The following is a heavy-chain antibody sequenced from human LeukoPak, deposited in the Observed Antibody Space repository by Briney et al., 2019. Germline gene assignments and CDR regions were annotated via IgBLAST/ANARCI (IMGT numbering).Heavy chain of an antibody. CDR1: GCTFTGYY. V-gene: IGHV1-2*02. D-gene: IGHD6-6*01. CDR2: INPNSGGT. Sequence: ASVKVSCKASGCTFTGYYMHWVRQAPGQGLEWMGWINPNSGGTNYAQKFQGRVTMTRDTSISTAYMELSRLRSDDTAVYYCARDLYSSSSEYFQHWGQGTLVTVSS. J-gene: IGHJ1*01. CDR3: ARDLYSSSSEYFQH.